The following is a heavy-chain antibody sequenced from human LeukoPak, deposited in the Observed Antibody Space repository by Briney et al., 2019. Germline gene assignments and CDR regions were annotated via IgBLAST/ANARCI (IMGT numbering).Heavy chain of an antibody. J-gene: IGHJ3*02. Sequence: GGSLRLSCAASGFTFSTYGMDWVRQAPGKGLEWVAGIWYDGSNKYHADSVKGRFAISRDNYKNTLYLQMNSLRVEDTAVYYCAKGDSGSYGALDIWGQGTMVTVSS. V-gene: IGHV3-33*06. CDR2: IWYDGSNK. CDR3: AKGDSGSYGALDI. D-gene: IGHD1-26*01. CDR1: GFTFSTYG.